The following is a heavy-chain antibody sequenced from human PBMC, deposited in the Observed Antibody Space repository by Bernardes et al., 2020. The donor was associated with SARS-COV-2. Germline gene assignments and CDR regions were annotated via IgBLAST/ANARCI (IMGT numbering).Heavy chain of an antibody. Sequence: SETLSLTCTVSGGSISSGGYYWSWIRQHPGKGLEWIGYIYYSGSTYYNPSLKSRVTISVDTSKNQFSLKLSSVTAADTAVYYCARALKVRGVINWFDPWGQGTLVTVSS. V-gene: IGHV4-31*03. CDR1: GGSISSGGYY. CDR2: IYYSGST. CDR3: ARALKVRGVINWFDP. D-gene: IGHD3-10*01. J-gene: IGHJ5*02.